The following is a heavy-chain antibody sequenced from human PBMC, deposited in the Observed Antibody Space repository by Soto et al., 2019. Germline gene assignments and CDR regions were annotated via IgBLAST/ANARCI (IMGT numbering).Heavy chain of an antibody. CDR2: INHSGST. CDR3: ARLNGYCISTNCHGYYGMDV. J-gene: IGHJ6*02. Sequence: SETLSLTCAVYGGSFSGYYWSWIRQPPGKGLEWIGEINHSGSTNYNPSLKSRVTISVDTSKNQFSLKLSSVTAADTAVYYCARLNGYCISTNCHGYYGMDVWGQGTTVTVSS. CDR1: GGSFSGYY. V-gene: IGHV4-34*01. D-gene: IGHD2-2*03.